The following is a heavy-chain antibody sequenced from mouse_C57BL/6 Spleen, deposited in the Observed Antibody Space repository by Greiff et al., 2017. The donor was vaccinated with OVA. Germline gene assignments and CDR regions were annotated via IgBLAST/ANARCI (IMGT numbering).Heavy chain of an antibody. Sequence: EVKLMESGAELVRPGASVKLSCTASGFNIKDDYMHWVKQRPEQGLEWIGWIDPENGDTEYASKFQGKATITADTSSNTAYLQLSSLTSEDTAVYYCTLNYYGSSPYAMDYWGQGTSVTVSS. J-gene: IGHJ4*01. CDR1: GFNIKDDY. V-gene: IGHV14-4*01. CDR3: TLNYYGSSPYAMDY. D-gene: IGHD1-1*01. CDR2: IDPENGDT.